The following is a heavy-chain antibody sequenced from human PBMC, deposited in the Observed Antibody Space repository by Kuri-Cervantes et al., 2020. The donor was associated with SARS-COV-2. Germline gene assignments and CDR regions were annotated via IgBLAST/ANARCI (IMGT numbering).Heavy chain of an antibody. J-gene: IGHJ6*02. Sequence: GESLKISCAASGFTFSNAWMSWVRQAPGKGLEWVGRIRSKANSYATAYAASVKGRFTISRDDSKNTAYLQMNSLKTEDTAVYYCSRSTVTSPLYGMDVWGQGTTVTVSS. CDR3: SRSTVTSPLYGMDV. D-gene: IGHD4-17*01. CDR2: IRSKANSYAT. CDR1: GFTFSNAW. V-gene: IGHV3-73*01.